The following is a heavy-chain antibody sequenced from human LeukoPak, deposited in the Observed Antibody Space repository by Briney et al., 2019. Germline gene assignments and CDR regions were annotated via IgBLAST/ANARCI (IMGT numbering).Heavy chain of an antibody. Sequence: PSETLSLTCTVSGYSISSGYYWSWIRQPAGKGLEWIGRIYISGSTNYNPSLKSRVTMSVDTSKNQFSLKLSSVTAADTAVYYCARDRGTWNDDGFDYWGQGTLVTVSS. CDR2: IYISGST. D-gene: IGHD1-1*01. CDR3: ARDRGTWNDDGFDY. CDR1: GYSISSGYY. V-gene: IGHV4-4*07. J-gene: IGHJ4*02.